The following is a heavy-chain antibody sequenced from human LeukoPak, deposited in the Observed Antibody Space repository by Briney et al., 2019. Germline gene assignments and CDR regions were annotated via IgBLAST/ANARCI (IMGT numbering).Heavy chain of an antibody. J-gene: IGHJ5*02. CDR3: AKGQSRIQLWFNWFDP. V-gene: IGHV3-23*03. Sequence: GGSLRLSCAASGFSFSSYAMNWVRQAPGKGLEWVSIIFGAGKNTTYYADSVKGRFTVSRDNSKNTLYLQMNSLRAEDTAVYYCAKGQSRIQLWFNWFDPWGQGTLVTVSS. CDR2: IFGAGKNTT. D-gene: IGHD5-18*01. CDR1: GFSFSSYA.